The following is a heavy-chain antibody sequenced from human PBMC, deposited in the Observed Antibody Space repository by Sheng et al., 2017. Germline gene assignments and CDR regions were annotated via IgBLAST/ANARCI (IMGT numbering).Heavy chain of an antibody. J-gene: IGHJ6*02. CDR3: ASQQLLVRWDTVNYHLDV. CDR2: FTHSGNT. D-gene: IGHD6-19*01. V-gene: IGHV4-34*01. CDR1: GASFSGYY. Sequence: VQLQQWGAGLLQPSETLSLTCSLYGASFSGYYWTWIRQPPGKGLEWIGEFTHSGNTNYNPSLKSRASILVDMSTKHFSLTLRSVTAADTAVYYCASQQLLVRWDTVNYHLDVWGQGTTVTVSS.